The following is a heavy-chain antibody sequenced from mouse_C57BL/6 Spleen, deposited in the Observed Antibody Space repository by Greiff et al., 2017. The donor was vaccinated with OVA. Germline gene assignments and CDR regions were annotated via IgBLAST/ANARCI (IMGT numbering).Heavy chain of an antibody. CDR2: IYPGDGDT. CDR3: ARPYDGYAYAD. V-gene: IGHV1-82*01. CDR1: GYAFSSSW. Sequence: VQLQQSGPELVKPGASVKISCKASGYAFSSSWMNWVKQRPGKGLEWIGRIYPGDGDTNYNGKFKGKATLTADKSSSTAYMQLSRLTSADSAVYGCARPYDGYAYADWGQGTTLTVSS. D-gene: IGHD2-3*01. J-gene: IGHJ2*01.